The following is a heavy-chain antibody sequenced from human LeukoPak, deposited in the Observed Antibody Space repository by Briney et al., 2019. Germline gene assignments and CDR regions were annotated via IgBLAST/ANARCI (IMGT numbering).Heavy chain of an antibody. CDR1: GFTFSSYA. CDR3: ARGGRSVWFDP. D-gene: IGHD3-10*01. V-gene: IGHV3-23*01. CDR2: ISGSGGST. Sequence: GGSLRLSCAASGFTFSSYAMSWVRQAPGKGLEWVSAISGSGGSTYYADSVKGRFTSSRDNSKNMVYLQMSSLRVEDTAIYYCARGGRSVWFDPWGQGTLVTVSS. J-gene: IGHJ5*02.